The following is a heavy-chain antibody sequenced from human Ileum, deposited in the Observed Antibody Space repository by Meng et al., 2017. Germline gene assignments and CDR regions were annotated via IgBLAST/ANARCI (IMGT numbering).Heavy chain of an antibody. CDR3: ARAPKYCTNAVCSRPLDS. CDR2: IYSNGNT. CDR1: GGSISSGDYY. J-gene: IGHJ4*02. V-gene: IGHV4-30-4*01. D-gene: IGHD2-8*01. Sequence: QVQLQESGTRLVKPSQTLSLTCTFSGGSISSGDYYWSWVRQSPGKGPDWIGYIYSNGNTYSNPSLRGRLMISIDTSKNQFSLKLSSVTAADTAVYYCARAPKYCTNAVCSRPLDSWGQGTLVTVSS.